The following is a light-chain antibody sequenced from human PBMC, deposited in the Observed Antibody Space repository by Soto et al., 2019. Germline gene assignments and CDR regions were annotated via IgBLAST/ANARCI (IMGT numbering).Light chain of an antibody. CDR3: QSYDSSLRGLV. J-gene: IGLJ2*01. V-gene: IGLV1-40*01. CDR1: GSNIGAGYD. Sequence: QSVLTQPPSVSGAPGQRVTISCTGSGSNIGAGYDVHWYQQLPGTAPKLLMYGNNIRPSGVPDRFSDSKSGTSASLAITGLQAEDEAAYFCQSYDSSLRGLVFGGGTKLTVL. CDR2: GNN.